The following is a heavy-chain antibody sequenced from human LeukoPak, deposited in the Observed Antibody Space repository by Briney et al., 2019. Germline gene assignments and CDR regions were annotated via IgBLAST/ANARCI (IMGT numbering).Heavy chain of an antibody. V-gene: IGHV3-48*01. CDR2: ISSSSSTI. J-gene: IGHJ4*02. D-gene: IGHD3-10*01. Sequence: PGGSLRLSCAASGFTFSSYSMNWVRQAPGKGLEWVSYISSSSSTIYYADSVKGRFTISRDNAKNSLYLQMNSLRAEDTAVYYCAKDEYSSPPLWFGESPYFDYWGQGTLVTVSS. CDR3: AKDEYSSPPLWFGESPYFDY. CDR1: GFTFSSYS.